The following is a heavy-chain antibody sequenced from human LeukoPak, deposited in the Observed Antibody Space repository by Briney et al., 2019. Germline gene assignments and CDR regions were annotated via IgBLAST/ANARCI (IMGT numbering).Heavy chain of an antibody. CDR3: TRDRLSYFDY. J-gene: IGHJ4*02. CDR1: GFTFSSYG. D-gene: IGHD5-12*01. CDR2: MWSDGANK. Sequence: GGSLRLSCAASGFTFSSYGMHWVRQAPGKGLEWVAIMWSDGANKYYADSVKGRFTISRDISKNTLYLQMSSLRAEDTALYYCTRDRLSYFDYWGQGTLVTVSS. V-gene: IGHV3-30*02.